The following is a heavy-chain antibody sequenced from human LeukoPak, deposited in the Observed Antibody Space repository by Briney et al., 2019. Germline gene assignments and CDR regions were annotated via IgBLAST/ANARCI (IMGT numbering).Heavy chain of an antibody. CDR3: ARGPYRTTAYSTSPLDY. V-gene: IGHV1-46*01. CDR1: GYTFSNYY. J-gene: IGHJ4*02. CDR2: INPSGGST. D-gene: IGHD2/OR15-2a*01. Sequence: ASVKVSCKASGYTFSNYYIHWVRRAPGQGLEWMGIINPSGGSTGYAQKFQGRVTMTRDTSTSTVYTELSGLRSEDTAVYYCARGPYRTTAYSTSPLDYWGQGTLVTVSS.